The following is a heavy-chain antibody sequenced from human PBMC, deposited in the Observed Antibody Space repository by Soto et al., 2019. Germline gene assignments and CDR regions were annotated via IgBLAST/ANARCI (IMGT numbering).Heavy chain of an antibody. V-gene: IGHV1-3*01. Sequence: SAKVSCKASGYTFTSYAMHWVRQAPGQRLEWMGWINAGNGNTKYSQKFQGRVTITRDTSASTAYMELSSLRSEDTAVYYCARRDVDTAMVPFYYYGMDVWGQGTTVTVSS. J-gene: IGHJ6*02. D-gene: IGHD5-18*01. CDR2: INAGNGNT. CDR3: ARRDVDTAMVPFYYYGMDV. CDR1: GYTFTSYA.